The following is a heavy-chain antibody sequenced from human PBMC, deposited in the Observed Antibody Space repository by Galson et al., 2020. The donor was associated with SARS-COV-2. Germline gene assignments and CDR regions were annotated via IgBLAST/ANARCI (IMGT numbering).Heavy chain of an antibody. CDR2: MNPNSGNT. CDR1: GYTFNSYD. J-gene: IGHJ4*02. Sequence: ASVKVSCKASGYTFNSYDINWVRQATGHGLEWMGWMNPNSGNTVQAQKFQGRVSMTRNTSISTAYMELSSLTSEDTAVYFCARAGITVAGRKLTDFWGQGTLVTVSS. D-gene: IGHD6-19*01. CDR3: ARAGITVAGRKLTDF. V-gene: IGHV1-8*01.